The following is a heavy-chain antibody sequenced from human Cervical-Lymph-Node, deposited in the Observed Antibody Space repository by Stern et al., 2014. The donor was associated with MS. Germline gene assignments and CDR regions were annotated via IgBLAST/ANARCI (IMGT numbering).Heavy chain of an antibody. CDR1: GFTFSSTA. CDR3: ARRAADQDAFDF. Sequence: QVQLVQSGGGVVQPGRSLRLSCATSGFTFSSTAMHWVRQAPGQGLEWVAIISYDGSTEYYADSVKGRFIISRDNSKNTLYLQMNSLRGEDTAVYYCARRAADQDAFDFWGQGTMVTVSS. CDR2: ISYDGSTE. J-gene: IGHJ3*01. V-gene: IGHV3-30*04. D-gene: IGHD6-13*01.